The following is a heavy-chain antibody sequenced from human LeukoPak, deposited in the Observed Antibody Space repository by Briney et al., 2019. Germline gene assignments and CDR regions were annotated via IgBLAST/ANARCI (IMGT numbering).Heavy chain of an antibody. Sequence: GGSLRLSCAASGFTFNSYSMNWVRQAPGKGLEWVSSISSSSSYIYYADSVKGRFTISRDNAKNSLYLQMNSLRAEDTAVYYCARAGAVAGNDYWGQGTLVTVSS. J-gene: IGHJ4*02. V-gene: IGHV3-21*01. D-gene: IGHD6-19*01. CDR2: ISSSSSYI. CDR3: ARAGAVAGNDY. CDR1: GFTFNSYS.